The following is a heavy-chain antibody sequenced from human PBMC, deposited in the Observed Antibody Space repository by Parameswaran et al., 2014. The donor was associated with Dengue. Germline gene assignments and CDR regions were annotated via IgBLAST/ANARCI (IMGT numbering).Heavy chain of an antibody. CDR2: ISYDGSNK. CDR3: AKDFRGLNYDFWSGYSYYFDY. D-gene: IGHD3-3*01. V-gene: IGHV3-30*18. Sequence: WIRQPPGKGLEWVAVISYDGSNKYYADSVKGRFTISRDNSKNTLYLQMNSLRAEDTAVYYCAKDFRGLNYDFWSGYSYYFDYWGQGTLVTVSS. J-gene: IGHJ4*02.